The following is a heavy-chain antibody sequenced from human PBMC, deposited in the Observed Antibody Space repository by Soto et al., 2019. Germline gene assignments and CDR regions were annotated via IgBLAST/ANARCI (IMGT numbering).Heavy chain of an antibody. V-gene: IGHV3-21*01. CDR3: ARDRGEPYGMDV. CDR1: GFTFSSYS. D-gene: IGHD1-26*01. Sequence: GGSLRLSCAASGFTFSSYSMNWLRQAPGKGLEWFSSISVGSGHIYYADSVKGRFTISRDNAKKSLYLQMNSLRAEDTAGYYCARDRGEPYGMDVWGQATTVTVSS. CDR2: ISVGSGHI. J-gene: IGHJ6*02.